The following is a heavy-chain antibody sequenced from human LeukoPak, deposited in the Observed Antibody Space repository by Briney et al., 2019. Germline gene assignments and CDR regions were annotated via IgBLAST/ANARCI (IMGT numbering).Heavy chain of an antibody. CDR1: GFTFSSYW. D-gene: IGHD3-16*01. CDR2: IKHNGDEL. J-gene: IGHJ4*02. CDR3: ARELRTFDS. V-gene: IGHV3-7*01. Sequence: PGGSLRLSCAASGFTFSSYWMTWVRQAPGKGLEWVANIKHNGDELNYVDSVEDRFTISRDNAKNSLYLHMTDLRAEDTAVYYCARELRTFDSWGQVTLVTVSS.